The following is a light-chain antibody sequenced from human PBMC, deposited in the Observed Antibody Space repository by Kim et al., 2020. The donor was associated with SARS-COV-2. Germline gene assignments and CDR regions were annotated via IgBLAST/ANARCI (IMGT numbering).Light chain of an antibody. Sequence: FPGERAAPPSGARQSVTTTNLAWYKKKPGRAPRLPIYEAPTRATGIPERLSGSGFGTDFTLTITRLEPENFPVYFCKKYSTSPMTFVDGRRMEIK. V-gene: IGKV3D-20*01. CDR1: QSVTTTN. J-gene: IGKJ5*01. CDR2: EAP. CDR3: KKYSTSPMT.